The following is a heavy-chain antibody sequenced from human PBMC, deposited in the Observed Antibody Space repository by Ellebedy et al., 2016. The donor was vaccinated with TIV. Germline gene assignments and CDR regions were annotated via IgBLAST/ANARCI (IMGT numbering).Heavy chain of an antibody. V-gene: IGHV4-61*08. CDR3: ARGGRPGGYYYYMDV. CDR1: GGSLSSAGYY. CDR2: IFHNGKT. Sequence: SETLSLXXTVSGGSLSSAGYYWGWIRQSPGKALEWITYIFHNGKTKYNPSLERRVTISLDKSNSQYSLRLTSVTAADTGVYFCARGGRPGGYYYYMDVWGKGTTVTVSS. J-gene: IGHJ6*03. D-gene: IGHD3-16*01.